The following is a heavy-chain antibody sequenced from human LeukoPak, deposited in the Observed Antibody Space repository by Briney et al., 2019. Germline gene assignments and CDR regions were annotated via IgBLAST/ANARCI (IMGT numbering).Heavy chain of an antibody. CDR2: INILSNYI. V-gene: IGHV3-21*01. Sequence: PGGSLRLSCAASGFTFSSYSMNWVRQAPGKGLEWVSSINILSNYIYYADSVKGRFTISRDNAKNSLYLQMNSLRAEDTAVYYCARVEDSSGFGAFDIWGQGTMVTVSS. D-gene: IGHD3-22*01. J-gene: IGHJ3*02. CDR1: GFTFSSYS. CDR3: ARVEDSSGFGAFDI.